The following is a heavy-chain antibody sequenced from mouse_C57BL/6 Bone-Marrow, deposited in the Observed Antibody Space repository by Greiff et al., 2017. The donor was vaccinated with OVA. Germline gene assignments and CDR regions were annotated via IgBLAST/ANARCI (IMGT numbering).Heavy chain of an antibody. D-gene: IGHD2-5*01. CDR1: GYSITSDY. J-gene: IGHJ1*03. CDR3: ARRYSNYDWYFDV. V-gene: IGHV3-8*01. Sequence: EVKLVESGPGLAKPSQSLSLTCSVTGYSITSDYWNWIRKFPGNKLEYMGYISYSGSTYYNPSLKSRISITRDTSKNQYYLQLNSVTTEDTATYYCARRYSNYDWYFDVWGTGTTVTVSS. CDR2: ISYSGST.